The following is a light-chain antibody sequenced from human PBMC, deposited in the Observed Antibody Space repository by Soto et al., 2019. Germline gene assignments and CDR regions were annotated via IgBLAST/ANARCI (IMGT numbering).Light chain of an antibody. CDR1: QSVSSNY. J-gene: IGKJ5*01. V-gene: IGKV3-20*01. CDR2: GAS. CDR3: QQYASSPPTS. Sequence: EIVLTQSPGTLSLSPGERATLSCRASQSVSSNYLAWYQQKPGQAPRLLIYGASSRATGIPDRFSGSGSGTDFTLTINRLEPEDFAVYYCQQYASSPPTSFGQGTRLDIE.